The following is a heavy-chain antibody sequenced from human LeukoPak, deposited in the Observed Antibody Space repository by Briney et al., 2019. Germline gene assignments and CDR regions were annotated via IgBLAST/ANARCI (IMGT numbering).Heavy chain of an antibody. CDR3: ARDPTIFGVVIVPDY. J-gene: IGHJ4*02. CDR2: IKQDGSEK. CDR1: GFPFISYW. V-gene: IGHV3-7*01. D-gene: IGHD3-3*01. Sequence: PGGPLDLPCAASGFPFISYWISWVRQAPGKGLEWVANIKQDGSEKYYVDSVKGRFTISRDNAKNSLYLQMNSLRAEDTAVYYCARDPTIFGVVIVPDYWGQGTLVTVSS.